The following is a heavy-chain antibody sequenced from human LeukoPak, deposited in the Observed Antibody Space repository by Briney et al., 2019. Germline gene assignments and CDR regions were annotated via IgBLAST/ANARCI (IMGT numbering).Heavy chain of an antibody. CDR1: GGTFSSYA. Sequence: RASVKVSCKASGGTFSSYAISWVRQAPGQGLEWMGRIIPIFGTANYAQKFQGRVTITTDESTSTAYMELSSLRSEDTAVYYCARDWEAIPVYWGQGTLVTVSS. D-gene: IGHD5-18*01. J-gene: IGHJ4*02. V-gene: IGHV1-69*05. CDR2: IIPIFGTA. CDR3: ARDWEAIPVY.